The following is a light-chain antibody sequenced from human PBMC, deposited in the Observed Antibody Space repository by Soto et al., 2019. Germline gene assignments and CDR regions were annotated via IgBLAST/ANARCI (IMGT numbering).Light chain of an antibody. J-gene: IGKJ1*01. CDR1: QSVSSSY. CDR2: DSS. Sequence: DIVLTQSPGTLSLSPGERATLSCRASQSVSSSYLAWYQQKPGQAPRLLTFDSSTRATGFPDRFSGSGSGTDFTLTIIRLEPEDFAVYYCQQYDISPWTFGQGTKVDI. CDR3: QQYDISPWT. V-gene: IGKV3-20*01.